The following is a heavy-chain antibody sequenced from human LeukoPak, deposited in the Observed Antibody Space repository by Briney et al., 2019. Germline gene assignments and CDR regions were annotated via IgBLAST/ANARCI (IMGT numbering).Heavy chain of an antibody. CDR2: INLDGSST. J-gene: IGHJ4*02. CDR1: GFSFSSYW. D-gene: IGHD5-12*01. Sequence: PGGSLRLSCVASGFSFSSYWMHWVRQAPGKGLVWVSRINLDGSSTSYADSVKGRFTISRDNAKNTLYLQMNSLRAEDTAVYSCARLRGYSGYDFDYWGQGTLVTVSS. V-gene: IGHV3-74*01. CDR3: ARLRGYSGYDFDY.